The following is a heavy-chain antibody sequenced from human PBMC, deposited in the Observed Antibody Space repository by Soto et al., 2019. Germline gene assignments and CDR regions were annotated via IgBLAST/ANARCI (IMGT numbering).Heavy chain of an antibody. CDR2: IYSGGST. CDR3: ARDRIAVAGNPEYFQH. J-gene: IGHJ1*01. V-gene: IGHV3-66*01. CDR1: GFTFSDYY. D-gene: IGHD6-19*01. Sequence: GGSLRLSCAASGFTFSDYYMSWIRQAPGKGLEWVSDIYSGGSTYYADSVKGRFTISRDNAKNTLYLQMNSLRAEDTAVYYCARDRIAVAGNPEYFQHWGQGTLVTVSS.